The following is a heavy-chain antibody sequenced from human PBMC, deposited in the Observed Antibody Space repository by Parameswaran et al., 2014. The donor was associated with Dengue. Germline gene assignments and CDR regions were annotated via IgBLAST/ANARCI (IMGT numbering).Heavy chain of an antibody. J-gene: IGHJ4*02. V-gene: IGHV1-8*01. CDR3: ARSIAARQEFDY. CDR2: MNPNSGNT. Sequence: WVRQAPGQGLEWMGWMNPNSGNTGYAQKFQGRVTMTRNTSISTAYMELSSLRSEDTAVYYCARSIAARQEFDYWAREPWSPSPQ. D-gene: IGHD6-6*01.